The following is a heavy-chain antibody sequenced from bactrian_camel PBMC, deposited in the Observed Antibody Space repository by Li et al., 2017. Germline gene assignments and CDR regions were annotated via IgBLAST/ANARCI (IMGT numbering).Heavy chain of an antibody. V-gene: IGHV3S10*01. D-gene: IGHD5*01. CDR3: GANCWGWANY. CDR1: GFTFSSYD. J-gene: IGHJ4*01. Sequence: VQLVESGGGLVHAGGSLRLSCAASGFTFSSYDMSWVRQAPGKEREAVAIIARDGRTRYADSVKGRFTISRDNTKNTMTLQMFSLKIEDTAVYVCGANCWGWANYWGHGTQVTVS. CDR2: IARDGRT.